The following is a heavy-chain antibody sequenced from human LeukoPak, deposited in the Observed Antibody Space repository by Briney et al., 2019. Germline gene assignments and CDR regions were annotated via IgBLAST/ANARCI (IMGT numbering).Heavy chain of an antibody. CDR2: IYPYDSDT. D-gene: IGHD5-18*01. Sequence: GESLKISCKGSGYSFTGYWIGWVRQMPGKGLEWMGFIYPYDSDTRYSPSFQGQVTISADKSISTAYLQWSSLRASDTAMYYCARQASYGYLIDYWGQGTLVTVSS. J-gene: IGHJ4*02. V-gene: IGHV5-51*01. CDR1: GYSFTGYW. CDR3: ARQASYGYLIDY.